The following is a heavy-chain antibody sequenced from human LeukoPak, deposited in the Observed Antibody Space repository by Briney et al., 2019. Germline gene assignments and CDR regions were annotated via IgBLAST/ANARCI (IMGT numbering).Heavy chain of an antibody. CDR2: VYDIGST. J-gene: IGHJ4*02. CDR1: GGSIDSHY. CDR3: ARGGVLKSVDY. V-gene: IGHV4-59*11. D-gene: IGHD3-16*01. Sequence: SETLSLTCTVSGGSIDSHYWTWIRQTPGKGVEWIGYVYDIGSTKYNPSLKSRVTISVDTSKNQFSLRLSSVTAADTAVYYCARGGVLKSVDYWGQGTLVAVSS.